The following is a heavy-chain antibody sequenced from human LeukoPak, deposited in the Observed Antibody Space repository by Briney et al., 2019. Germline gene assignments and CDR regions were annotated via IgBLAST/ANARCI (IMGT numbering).Heavy chain of an antibody. CDR1: GFTFSSYA. CDR2: ISGSGGST. Sequence: GGSLRLSCAASGFTFSSYAMSWVRQAPGKGLEWVSAISGSGGSTYYADSVKGRFTISRDNYKNTLYLQMNSLRAEDTAVYYCAKDWRENIVVVPAATDYWGQGTLVTVSS. V-gene: IGHV3-23*01. CDR3: AKDWRENIVVVPAATDY. J-gene: IGHJ4*02. D-gene: IGHD2-2*01.